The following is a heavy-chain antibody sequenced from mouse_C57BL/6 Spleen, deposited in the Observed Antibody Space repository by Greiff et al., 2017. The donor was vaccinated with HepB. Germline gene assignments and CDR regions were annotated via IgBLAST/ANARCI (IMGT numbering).Heavy chain of an antibody. CDR1: GYTFTDYN. CDR3: ANGYYNGGPLDY. V-gene: IGHV1-22*01. Sequence: EVQLQQSGPELVKPGASVKMSCKASGYTFTDYNMHWVKQSHGKSLEWIGYINPNNGGTSYNQKFKGKATLTVNKSSSTAYMELRSLTSEDSAVYYCANGYYNGGPLDYWGQGTTLTVSS. CDR2: INPNNGGT. D-gene: IGHD2-3*01. J-gene: IGHJ2*01.